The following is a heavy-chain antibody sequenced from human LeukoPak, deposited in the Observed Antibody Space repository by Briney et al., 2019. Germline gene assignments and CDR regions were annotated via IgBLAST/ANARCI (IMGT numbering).Heavy chain of an antibody. D-gene: IGHD1-26*01. Sequence: ASVKVSCKASGYTFTNFAINWVRQAPGQGLEWMGWIDTNTGNPTYAQGFRGRFVFSFDTSVSTAYLQIYSLEPEDTAVYFCARGRSSPGIDYWGLGTQVTVSS. V-gene: IGHV7-4-1*01. CDR2: IDTNTGNP. J-gene: IGHJ4*02. CDR1: GYTFTNFA. CDR3: ARGRSSPGIDY.